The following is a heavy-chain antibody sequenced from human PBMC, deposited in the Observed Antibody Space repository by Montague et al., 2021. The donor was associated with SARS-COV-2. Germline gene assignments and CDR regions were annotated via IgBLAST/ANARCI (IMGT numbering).Heavy chain of an antibody. CDR2: NNFSGKT. CDR1: GGSISSSSYY. J-gene: IGHJ4*02. D-gene: IGHD6-19*01. CDR3: ARYSVAGTRYFDS. V-gene: IGHV4-39*01. Sequence: SETLSLTCTVSGGSISSSSYYWGWVRQPPGKGLEWIGSNNFSGKTYYNPNLKSRVTIYVDTSKDQFSLKLSSVTAADTAVYYCARYSVAGTRYFDSWGQGTLVTVSS.